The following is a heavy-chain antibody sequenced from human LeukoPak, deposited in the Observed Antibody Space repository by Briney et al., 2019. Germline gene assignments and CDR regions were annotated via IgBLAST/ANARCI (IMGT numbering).Heavy chain of an antibody. CDR1: GGSISSYY. CDR2: TYYSGST. Sequence: PSETLSLTCTVSGGSISSYYWSWIRQPPGKGLEWIGYTYYSGSTNYNPSLKSRVTISVDTSKNQFSLKLSSVTAADTAVYYCARAAGGSGYSFDYWGQGTLVTVSS. J-gene: IGHJ4*02. CDR3: ARAAGGSGYSFDY. V-gene: IGHV4-59*01. D-gene: IGHD3-22*01.